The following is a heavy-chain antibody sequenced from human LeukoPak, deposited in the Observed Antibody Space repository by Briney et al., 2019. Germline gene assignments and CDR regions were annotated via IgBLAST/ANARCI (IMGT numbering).Heavy chain of an antibody. J-gene: IGHJ3*02. CDR1: GFTFSSYS. CDR3: AREAPRFLEWLSAFDI. V-gene: IGHV3-48*04. D-gene: IGHD3-3*01. CDR2: ISSSSSTI. Sequence: GGSLRLSCAASGFTFSSYSMNWVRQAPGKGLEWVSYISSSSSTIYYADSVKGRFTISRDNAKNSLYLQMNSLRAEDTAVYYCAREAPRFLEWLSAFDIWGQGTMVTVSS.